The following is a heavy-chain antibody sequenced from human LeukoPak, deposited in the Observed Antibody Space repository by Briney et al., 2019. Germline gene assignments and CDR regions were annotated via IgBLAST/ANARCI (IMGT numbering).Heavy chain of an antibody. Sequence: GASVKVSCKASGFTFTSSAVQWVRQARGQRLEWIGWIVVGSGNTNYTQKFQERVTITRDMSTSTAYMELSSLRSEDTAVYYCARVSDFTAYYFDYWGQGTLVTVSS. V-gene: IGHV1-58*01. CDR1: GFTFTSSA. CDR3: ARVSDFTAYYFDY. D-gene: IGHD3-3*01. J-gene: IGHJ4*02. CDR2: IVVGSGNT.